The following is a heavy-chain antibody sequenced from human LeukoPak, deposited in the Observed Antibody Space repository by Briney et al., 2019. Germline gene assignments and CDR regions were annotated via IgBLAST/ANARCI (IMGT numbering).Heavy chain of an antibody. J-gene: IGHJ4*02. CDR3: ARSDDYGGLYFDY. D-gene: IGHD4-23*01. V-gene: IGHV1-18*01. CDR1: GYTFTHYR. Sequence: ASVTVSFMASGYTFTHYRISWLRQAPGQGLAWMGWISAYNGNTNYAQKLQGRVTMTTDTSTSTAYMELRSLRSDDTAVYYCARSDDYGGLYFDYWGQGTLVTVSS. CDR2: ISAYNGNT.